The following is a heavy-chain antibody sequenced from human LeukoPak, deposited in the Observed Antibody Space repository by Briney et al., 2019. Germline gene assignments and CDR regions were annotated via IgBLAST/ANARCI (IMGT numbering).Heavy chain of an antibody. CDR2: IYYSGST. D-gene: IGHD3-22*01. J-gene: IGHJ4*02. V-gene: IGHV4-59*01. CDR3: ARKSIFYDSSGYYNSLLDY. CDR1: GGSISSYY. Sequence: SETLSLTCTVSGGSISSYYWSWIRQPPGKGLEWIGYIYYSGSTNYNPSLKSRVTISVDTSKNQFSLKLSSVTAADTAVYYCARKSIFYDSSGYYNSLLDYWGPGTLVTVSS.